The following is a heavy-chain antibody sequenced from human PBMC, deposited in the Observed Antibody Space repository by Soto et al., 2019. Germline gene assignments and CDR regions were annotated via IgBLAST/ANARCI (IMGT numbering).Heavy chain of an antibody. D-gene: IGHD2-15*01. J-gene: IGHJ1*01. CDR2: ISYDGSNK. CDR3: ARDGAHCSGGSCHEAEYFQH. Sequence: GGSLRLSCAASGFTFSSYAMHWVRQAPGKGLEWVPVISYDGSNKYYADSVKGRFTISRDNSKNTLYLQMNSLRAEDTAVYYCARDGAHCSGGSCHEAEYFQHWGQGTLVTVSS. CDR1: GFTFSSYA. V-gene: IGHV3-30-3*01.